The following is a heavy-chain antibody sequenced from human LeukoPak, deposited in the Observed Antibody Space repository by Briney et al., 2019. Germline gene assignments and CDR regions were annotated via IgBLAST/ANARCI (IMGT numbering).Heavy chain of an antibody. CDR1: GFTFSSYS. D-gene: IGHD3-3*01. Sequence: GGSLRLSCAASGFTFSSYSMNWVRQAPGKGLEWVSSISSSSSYIYYADSVKGRFTISRDNSKNTLYLQMNSLRAEDTAVYYCAKGGDFWSGPPYYYYMDVWGKGTTVTVSS. V-gene: IGHV3-21*01. J-gene: IGHJ6*03. CDR3: AKGGDFWSGPPYYYYMDV. CDR2: ISSSSSYI.